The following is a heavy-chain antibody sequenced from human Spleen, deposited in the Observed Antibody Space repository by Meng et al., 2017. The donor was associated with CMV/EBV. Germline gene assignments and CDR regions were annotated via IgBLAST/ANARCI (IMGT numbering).Heavy chain of an antibody. CDR1: GFTFSRYG. CDR3: ARDYYGSGSYYPYYYYYGMDV. CDR2: IRYDGSNK. Sequence: GESLKISCAASGFTFSRYGMHWVRQAPGKGLEWVAFIRYDGSNKYYADSVKGRFTISRDNSKNTLYLQMNSLRGEDTAVYYCARDYYGSGSYYPYYYYYGMDVWGQGTTVTVSS. J-gene: IGHJ6*02. V-gene: IGHV3-30*02. D-gene: IGHD3-10*01.